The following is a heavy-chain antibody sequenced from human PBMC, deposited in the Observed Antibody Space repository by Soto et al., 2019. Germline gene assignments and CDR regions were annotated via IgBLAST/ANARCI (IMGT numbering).Heavy chain of an antibody. V-gene: IGHV5-51*01. CDR3: ARAGAVAGTIDAFDI. Sequence: GESLKNCYKGSGYSFTSYGIGRVRQMPGKGLEWMGIIYPGDSDTRYSPSFQGQVTISADKSISTAYLQWSSLKASDTAMYYCARAGAVAGTIDAFDIWGQGTMVTVSS. J-gene: IGHJ3*02. CDR1: GYSFTSYG. D-gene: IGHD6-19*01. CDR2: IYPGDSDT.